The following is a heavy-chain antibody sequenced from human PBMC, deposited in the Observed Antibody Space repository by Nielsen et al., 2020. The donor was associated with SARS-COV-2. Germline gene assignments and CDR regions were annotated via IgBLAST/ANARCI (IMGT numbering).Heavy chain of an antibody. D-gene: IGHD3/OR15-3a*01. Sequence: ASVKVSCKASGYTFTGYYIHWVRQAPGQGLEWMGRINPYSGGTNYAQKFQGTVTMTRDASISTVYMELTSDDTAVYYCARARATIFGLVMSYGMDVWGQGTTVAASS. CDR1: GYTFTGYY. V-gene: IGHV1-2*06. CDR3: ARARATIFGLVMSYGMDV. J-gene: IGHJ6*02. CDR2: INPYSGGT.